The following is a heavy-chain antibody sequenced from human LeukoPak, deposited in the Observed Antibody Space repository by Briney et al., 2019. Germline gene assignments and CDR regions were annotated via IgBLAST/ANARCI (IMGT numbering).Heavy chain of an antibody. CDR2: VSAYNGNT. CDR3: AREVYYYYMDV. Sequence: ASVKVSRKASDYTYTSYGISWVRQAPGQGLEWMGWVSAYNGNTNYAQKLQGRVTMTTDTSTSTAYMELRSLRSDDTAVYYSAREVYYYYMDVWGKGTTVTVSS. CDR1: DYTYTSYG. J-gene: IGHJ6*03. V-gene: IGHV1-18*01.